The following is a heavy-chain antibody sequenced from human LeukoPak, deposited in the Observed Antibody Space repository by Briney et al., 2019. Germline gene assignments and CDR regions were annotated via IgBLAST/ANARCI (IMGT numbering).Heavy chain of an antibody. D-gene: IGHD3-9*01. J-gene: IGHJ4*02. Sequence: PGGSLRLSCAASGFIFSNYWMHWVRQAPGKGLVWVSRINGDGSSVSYADSVKGRFTISRDNSKNTLYLQMNSLRAEDTAVYYCAREHYDILTGYYNVMDYWGQGTLVTVSS. CDR2: INGDGSSV. V-gene: IGHV3-74*01. CDR3: AREHYDILTGYYNVMDY. CDR1: GFIFSNYW.